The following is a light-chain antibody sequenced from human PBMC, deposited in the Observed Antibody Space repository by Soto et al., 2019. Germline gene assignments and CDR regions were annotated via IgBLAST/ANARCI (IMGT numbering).Light chain of an antibody. CDR2: AAS. CDR3: QQSYSTPWT. J-gene: IGKJ1*01. CDR1: QSISSY. Sequence: DIQMTQSPSSLSASVGDRFTITCRASQSISSYLNWYQQKPGKXPKXXIYAASSLQSGVPSRFSGSGSGTDLTITISSLQPEDVATYYGQQSYSTPWTFGQGTKVDIK. V-gene: IGKV1-39*01.